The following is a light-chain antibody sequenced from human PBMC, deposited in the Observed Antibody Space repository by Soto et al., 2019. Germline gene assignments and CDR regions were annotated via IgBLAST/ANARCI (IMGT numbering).Light chain of an antibody. CDR2: RAS. V-gene: IGKV3-15*01. Sequence: PGERPPLSRRASQNVSSNLAWYQQKPGQAPRLLIYRASTRATGIPARFSGSGSGTDFTLTIARLEPEDFAVYYCQDYDGAPITFGLGTRLEIK. CDR1: QNVSSN. J-gene: IGKJ5*01. CDR3: QDYDGAPIT.